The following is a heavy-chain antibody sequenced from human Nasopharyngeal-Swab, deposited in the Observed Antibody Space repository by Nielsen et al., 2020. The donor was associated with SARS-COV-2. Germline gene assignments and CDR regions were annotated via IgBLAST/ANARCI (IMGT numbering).Heavy chain of an antibody. Sequence: GSLRLSCTVSGGSISSYYWSWIRQPPGKGLEWIGYIYYGGSTNYNPSLKSRVTISVDTSKNQFSLKLSSVTAADTAVYYCARASHVVRFLEPYFDYWGQGTLVTVSS. CDR2: IYYGGST. CDR3: ARASHVVRFLEPYFDY. V-gene: IGHV4-59*01. CDR1: GGSISSYY. D-gene: IGHD3-3*01. J-gene: IGHJ4*02.